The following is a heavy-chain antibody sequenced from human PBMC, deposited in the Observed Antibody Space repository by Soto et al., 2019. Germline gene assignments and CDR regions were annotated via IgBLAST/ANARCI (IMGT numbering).Heavy chain of an antibody. CDR3: ARIITAAGGRRDFDL. CDR1: GFTFSDYY. D-gene: IGHD6-13*01. Sequence: QVQLVESGGGLVKPGGSLRLSCAASGFTFSDYYMSWIRQAPGKRLEWVSYINSSSSYTNYADSVKGRFTISRDNAKNSLYLQMNSLRAEDTAVYYCARIITAAGGRRDFDLWGRGTLVTVSS. J-gene: IGHJ2*01. CDR2: INSSSSYT. V-gene: IGHV3-11*05.